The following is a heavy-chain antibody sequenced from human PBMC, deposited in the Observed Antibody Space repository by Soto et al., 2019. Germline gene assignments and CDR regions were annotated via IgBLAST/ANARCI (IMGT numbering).Heavy chain of an antibody. CDR2: IYYSGST. Sequence: SETLSLTCTVSGGSISSGGYYWSWIRQHPGKGLEWIGYIYYSGSTYYNPSLKSRVTISVDTSKNQFSLKLSSVTAADTAVYYCARIVVVPAASHDWFDPWGQGTLVTVSS. CDR1: GGSISSGGYY. CDR3: ARIVVVPAASHDWFDP. D-gene: IGHD2-2*01. V-gene: IGHV4-31*03. J-gene: IGHJ5*02.